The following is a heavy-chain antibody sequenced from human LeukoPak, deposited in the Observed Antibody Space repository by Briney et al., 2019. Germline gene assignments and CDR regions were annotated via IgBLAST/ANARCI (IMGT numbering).Heavy chain of an antibody. CDR1: GFTFSSYA. J-gene: IGHJ5*02. CDR3: AKDKQYRGGATWFDP. D-gene: IGHD3-16*01. CDR2: ISGSGGST. V-gene: IGHV3-23*01. Sequence: PGGSLTLSCAASGFTFSSYAMSWVRQPPGKGLEWVSAISGSGGSTYYADSVKGRFTISRDNSKNTLYLQMNSLRDEDTAVYYCAKDKQYRGGATWFDPWGQGTLVTVSS.